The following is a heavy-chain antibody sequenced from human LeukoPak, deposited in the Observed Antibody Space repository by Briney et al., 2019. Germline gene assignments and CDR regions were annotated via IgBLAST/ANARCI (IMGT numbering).Heavy chain of an antibody. CDR3: ASHADYDFWSGYYSYNWFDP. D-gene: IGHD3-3*01. CDR1: GGTFSSYA. Sequence: GASVKVSCKASGGTFSSYAISWVRQAPGQGLEWMGRIIPIFGTANYAQKFQGRVTITTDESTSTAYMELSSLRSEDTAVYYCASHADYDFWSGYYSYNWFDPWRQGTLVTVSS. CDR2: IIPIFGTA. V-gene: IGHV1-69*05. J-gene: IGHJ5*02.